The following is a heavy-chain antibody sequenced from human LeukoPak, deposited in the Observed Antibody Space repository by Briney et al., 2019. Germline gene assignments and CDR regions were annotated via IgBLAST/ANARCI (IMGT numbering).Heavy chain of an antibody. J-gene: IGHJ4*02. V-gene: IGHV3-7*01. D-gene: IGHD6-19*01. CDR2: IKQDGSEK. Sequence: GGSLRLSCAASGFTFSWYWMNWVRQAPGKGLEWVANIKQDGSEKNYVDSVKGRFTISRDNAKNSLYLQMNSLRAKDTAVYYCARSTGWLIDYWGQGTVVTVAS. CDR1: GFTFSWYW. CDR3: ARSTGWLIDY.